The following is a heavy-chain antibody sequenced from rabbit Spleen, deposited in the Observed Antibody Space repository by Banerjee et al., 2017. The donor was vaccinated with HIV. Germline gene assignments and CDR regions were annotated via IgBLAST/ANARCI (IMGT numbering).Heavy chain of an antibody. CDR1: GIDFSNYYY. V-gene: IGHV1S40*01. CDR2: INIVTGKS. J-gene: IGHJ4*01. D-gene: IGHD8-1*01. CDR3: ARDGAGGSYFAL. Sequence: QSLEESGGDLVKPGASLTLTCKASGIDFSNYYYMCWVRQAPGKGLEWIACINIVTGKSVYASWAKGRFTMSRTSSTTVTLQMTSLTAADTATYFCARDGAGGSYFALWGPGTLVTVS.